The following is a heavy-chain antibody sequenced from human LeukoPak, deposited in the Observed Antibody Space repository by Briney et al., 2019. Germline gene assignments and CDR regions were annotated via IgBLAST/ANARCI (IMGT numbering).Heavy chain of an antibody. D-gene: IGHD3-10*01. CDR3: ARLGGYGSGSMGYYYYGMDV. Sequence: GESLKISCKGSGYSFTSYWIGWVHQLPGKGLEWMGIIYPGDSDTRYSPSFQGQVTISADKSISTAYLQWSSLKASDTAMYYCARLGGYGSGSMGYYYYGMDVWGKGTTVTVSS. J-gene: IGHJ6*04. CDR1: GYSFTSYW. V-gene: IGHV5-51*07. CDR2: IYPGDSDT.